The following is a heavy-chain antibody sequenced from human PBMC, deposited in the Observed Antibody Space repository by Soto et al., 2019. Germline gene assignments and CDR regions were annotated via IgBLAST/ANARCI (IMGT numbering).Heavy chain of an antibody. CDR2: IIPMFNTP. Sequence: QVHLVQSGAEVKKPGSSVKVSCQSSGGTFRSYSITWLRQAPGQGLERLGAIIPMFNTPNYAQKFQGXXXXXXXXXXXXXXXXXXXXXSEDTAVYYCARGGYDFEDLFDPWGQGTLVSVSS. D-gene: IGHD5-12*01. J-gene: IGHJ5*02. CDR1: GGTFRSYS. CDR3: ARGGYDFEDLFDP. V-gene: IGHV1-69*01.